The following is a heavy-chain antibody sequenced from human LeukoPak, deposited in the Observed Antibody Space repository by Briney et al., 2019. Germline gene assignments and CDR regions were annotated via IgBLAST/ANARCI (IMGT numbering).Heavy chain of an antibody. CDR3: ARETVLRGPGLYDYYYYGMDV. CDR2: IYYSGST. J-gene: IGHJ6*02. V-gene: IGHV4-30-4*01. Sequence: PSQTLSLTCTASGGSINSGDYYWSWIRQPPGKGLEWIGYIYYSGSTYYNPPLKSRVTISVDSSKKQFSLRLSSLTAADTAVYYCARETVLRGPGLYDYYYYGMDVWGQGTTVTVSS. D-gene: IGHD3-16*02. CDR1: GGSINSGDYY.